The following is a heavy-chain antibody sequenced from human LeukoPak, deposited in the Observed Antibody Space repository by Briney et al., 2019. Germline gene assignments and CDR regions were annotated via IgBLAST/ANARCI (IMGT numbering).Heavy chain of an antibody. CDR2: IKYDDTVK. Sequence: GGFLRLSCTAAGFNFGTYWMSWVRQSPEKGLEFVANIKYDDTVKNYVDSVKGRFAISRDNPSNSVYLQMDSLRPEDTALYYCARDPDSSAFDYWGQGAQVTVSS. J-gene: IGHJ4*02. D-gene: IGHD2-15*01. CDR1: GFNFGTYW. CDR3: ARDPDSSAFDY. V-gene: IGHV3-7*01.